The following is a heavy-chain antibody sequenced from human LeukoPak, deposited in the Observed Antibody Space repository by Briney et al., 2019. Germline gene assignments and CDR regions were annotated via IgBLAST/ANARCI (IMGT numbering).Heavy chain of an antibody. CDR1: GFTFSSHW. CDR3: ERDRWFGESRAFDI. CDR2: INTAGNST. Sequence: GGSLRLSCAASGFTFSSHWMHWVRQAPGKGLVWVSRINTAGNSTSYADSVKGRFTVSRDNAKNTLYLEMHSLRAEDAALYYCERDRWFGESRAFDIWGQGPMVTVSS. D-gene: IGHD3-10*01. J-gene: IGHJ3*02. V-gene: IGHV3-74*01.